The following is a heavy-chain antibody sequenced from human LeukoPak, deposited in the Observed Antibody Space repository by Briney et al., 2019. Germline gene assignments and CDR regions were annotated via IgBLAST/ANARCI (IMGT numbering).Heavy chain of an antibody. CDR1: GFTFSSYG. V-gene: IGHV3-21*01. J-gene: IGHJ3*02. CDR3: ASLDAFDI. Sequence: GRSLRLSCAASGFTFSSYGMHWVRQAPGKGLEWVSSISSSSSYIYYADSVKGRFTISRDNAKNSLYLQMNSLRAEDTAVYYCASLDAFDIWGQGTMVTVSS. CDR2: ISSSSSYI.